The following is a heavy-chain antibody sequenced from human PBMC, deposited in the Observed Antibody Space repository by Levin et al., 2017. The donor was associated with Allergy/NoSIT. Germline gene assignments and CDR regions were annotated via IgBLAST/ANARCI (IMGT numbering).Heavy chain of an antibody. CDR3: ARGLLEDIVLMVCAIAGRSAEYFQH. CDR2: INHSGST. V-gene: IGHV4-34*01. D-gene: IGHD2-8*01. J-gene: IGHJ1*01. Sequence: PGGSLRLSCAVYGGSFSGYYWSWIRQPPGKGLEWIGEINHSGSTNYNPSLKRRVTISVDTSKNQFSLRLSSVTAADTAVYYCARGLLEDIVLMVCAIAGRSAEYFQHWGQGTLVTVSS. CDR1: GGSFSGYY.